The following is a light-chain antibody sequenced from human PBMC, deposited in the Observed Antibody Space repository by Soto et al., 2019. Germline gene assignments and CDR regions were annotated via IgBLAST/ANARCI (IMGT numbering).Light chain of an antibody. V-gene: IGKV3-20*01. CDR1: QNLSRYF. Sequence: VLTQSPGTLSLSPWDRASLSFRASQNLSRYFLAWYQHKPGQAPRLLISGASRRATGIPDSFSGAGSGTDFTLTISRLEPADFAVYYCQQYGSSPPITFGQGTRLEI. J-gene: IGKJ5*01. CDR2: GAS. CDR3: QQYGSSPPIT.